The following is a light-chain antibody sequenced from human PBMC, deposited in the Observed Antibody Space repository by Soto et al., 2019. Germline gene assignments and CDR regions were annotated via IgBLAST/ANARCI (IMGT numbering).Light chain of an antibody. Sequence: QSALTQPPSASGSPGQSVTISCTGTSSDVGGYNFVSWYQQHPGKAPKLMIYEVSKRPSGVPDRFSGSKSGNTASLTVSGLQADDEVDYYCTSYAGSNIPVVFGGGTKLTVL. CDR2: EVS. CDR1: SSDVGGYNF. J-gene: IGLJ2*01. V-gene: IGLV2-8*01. CDR3: TSYAGSNIPVV.